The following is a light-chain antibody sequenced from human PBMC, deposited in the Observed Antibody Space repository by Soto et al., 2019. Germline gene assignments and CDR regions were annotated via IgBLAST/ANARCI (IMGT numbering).Light chain of an antibody. V-gene: IGLV2-14*01. CDR2: QVT. CDR3: HSYARGTLV. Sequence: QSALTQPASVSGSPGQSITISCTGTSSDIGGYYYVSWYQHHPGKAPKLLIYQVTNRPSRVSNRFSGSKSGNTASLTISGLQADDEADYYCHSYARGTLVFGGGTKLTVL. J-gene: IGLJ3*02. CDR1: SSDIGGYYY.